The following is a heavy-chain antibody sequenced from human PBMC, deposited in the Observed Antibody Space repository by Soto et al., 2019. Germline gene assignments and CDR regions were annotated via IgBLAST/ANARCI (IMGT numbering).Heavy chain of an antibody. J-gene: IGHJ4*02. CDR2: IKEDGSEK. Sequence: EVQLVESGGGLVQPGGSLRLSCAASGFTFSVHWMSWVRQAPGKGLEWVARIKEDGSEKQYVDSVKGRFTIARDNAENSLYLHMNHVRAEDTAVYYCMTDFQALWGQGTLVTVSS. V-gene: IGHV3-7*01. CDR3: MTDFQAL. CDR1: GFTFSVHW.